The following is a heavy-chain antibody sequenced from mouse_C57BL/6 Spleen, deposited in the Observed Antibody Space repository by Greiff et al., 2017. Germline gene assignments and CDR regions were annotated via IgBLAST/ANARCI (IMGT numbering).Heavy chain of an antibody. CDR3: ARDGHHYDGNYYAMDD. Sequence: EVKVVESGGGLVQSGRSLRLSCATSGFTFSDFYMEWVRQAPGQGLEWIAASRNKANDYTTEYSASVKGRFIVSRDTSQSILYLQMNALRAEYTAIYYGARDGHHYDGNYYAMDDWGQGTSVTVSS. V-gene: IGHV7-1*01. CDR1: GFTFSDFY. D-gene: IGHD1-2*01. J-gene: IGHJ4*01. CDR2: SRNKANDYTT.